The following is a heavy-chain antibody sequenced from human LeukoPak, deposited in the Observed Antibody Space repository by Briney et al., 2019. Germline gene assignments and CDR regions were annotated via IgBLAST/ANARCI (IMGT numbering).Heavy chain of an antibody. V-gene: IGHV3-11*01. D-gene: IGHD6-19*01. CDR1: GFTFSDYY. CDR3: AKIQGWFNDAFHI. Sequence: GGSLRLSCAAPGFTFSDYYMSWIRQAPGKGLEWVSYISSSGSTIYYADSVKGRFTISRDISKSTLYLQMNSLRADDTAVYYCAKIQGWFNDAFHIGGQGTMVTVSS. J-gene: IGHJ3*02. CDR2: ISSSGSTI.